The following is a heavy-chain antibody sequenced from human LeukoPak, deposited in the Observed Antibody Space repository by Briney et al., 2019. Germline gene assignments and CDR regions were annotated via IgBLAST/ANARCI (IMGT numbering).Heavy chain of an antibody. CDR2: IDPNSGAT. V-gene: IGHV1-2*06. CDR3: ARELPFDY. Sequence: ASVKVSCKASGYTFTGYSVHGVRQAPGQGLEWMGRIDPNSGATDYAQKFQGRVTMTRDTSISTVYMELNRLRSDDTAVYYCARELPFDYWGQGTLVTVSS. J-gene: IGHJ4*02. CDR1: GYTFTGYS. D-gene: IGHD3-10*01.